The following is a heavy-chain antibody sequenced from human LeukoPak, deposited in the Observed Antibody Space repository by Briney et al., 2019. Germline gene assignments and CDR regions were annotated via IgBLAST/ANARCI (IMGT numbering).Heavy chain of an antibody. J-gene: IGHJ3*02. CDR2: ISYDGSNE. D-gene: IGHD1-1*01. CDR3: ARGIAMTTLNALDI. Sequence: GGSLRLSCEASGFTFTTYSMTWVRQAPGKGLEWVAVISYDGSNENYADSVKGRFTISRDKSKNTLYLQMNSLRAEDTAMYYCARGIAMTTLNALDIWGQGTMVTVSS. V-gene: IGHV3-30*03. CDR1: GFTFTTYS.